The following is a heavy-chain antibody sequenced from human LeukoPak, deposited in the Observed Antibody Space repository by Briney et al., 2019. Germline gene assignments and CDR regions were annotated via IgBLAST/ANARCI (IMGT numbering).Heavy chain of an antibody. CDR2: ISTYNGNT. J-gene: IGHJ4*02. CDR1: GYTFTKYG. V-gene: IGHV1-18*01. Sequence: ASVKVSCKASGYTFTKYGITWVRQAPGQGLEWMGWISTYNGNTNYAQNLQGRVTMTTDTSTSTAYMELRSQISDDAAVYYCARGDDYGDYWGLYWGQGTLVTVSS. CDR3: ARGDDYGDYWGLY. D-gene: IGHD4-17*01.